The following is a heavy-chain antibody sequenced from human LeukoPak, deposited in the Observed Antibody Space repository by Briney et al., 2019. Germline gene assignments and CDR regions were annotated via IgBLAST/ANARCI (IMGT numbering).Heavy chain of an antibody. Sequence: PSETLSLTCTVSGGSISSSSYYWSWIRQPAGKGLEWIGRIYTSGSTNYNPSLKSRVTMSVDTSKNQFSLKLSSVTAADTAVYYCARVSGCSSTSCYKRYYYYMDVWGKGTTVTVSS. D-gene: IGHD2-2*02. CDR2: IYTSGST. J-gene: IGHJ6*03. CDR1: GGSISSSSYY. V-gene: IGHV4-61*02. CDR3: ARVSGCSSTSCYKRYYYYMDV.